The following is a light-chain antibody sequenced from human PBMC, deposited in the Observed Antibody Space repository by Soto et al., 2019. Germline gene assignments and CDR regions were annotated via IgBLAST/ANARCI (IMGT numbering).Light chain of an antibody. CDR3: GADHGGGSNFVDV. CDR1: SGYSNYK. Sequence: QSVLTQPPSASASLGASVTLTCTLSSGYSNYKVDWYQQRPGKGPRFVMRVGTGGIVGSKGDGIPDRFSVLGSGLNRYLTINNIQEEDESDYYCGADHGGGSNFVDVFRPGTKVTVL. CDR2: VGTGGIVG. J-gene: IGLJ1*01. V-gene: IGLV9-49*01.